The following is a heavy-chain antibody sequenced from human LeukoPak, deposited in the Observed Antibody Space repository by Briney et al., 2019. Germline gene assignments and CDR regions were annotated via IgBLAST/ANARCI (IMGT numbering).Heavy chain of an antibody. J-gene: IGHJ4*02. CDR1: GFTFSSYG. D-gene: IGHD1-26*01. CDR3: AKHSGSYFIYYVDS. CDR2: ISGSAYNT. V-gene: IGHV3-23*01. Sequence: GGSLRPSCAASGFTFSSYGMSWVRQAPGKGLEWVSTISGSAYNTYYADSVKGRFTISRDNSANTLYLQMNSLRAEDTALYYCAKHSGSYFIYYVDSWGQGTPVTVSS.